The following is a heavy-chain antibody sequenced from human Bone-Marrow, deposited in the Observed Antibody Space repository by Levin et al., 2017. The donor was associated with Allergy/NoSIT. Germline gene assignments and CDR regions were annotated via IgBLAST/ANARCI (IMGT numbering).Heavy chain of an antibody. CDR1: GFTFSSYW. D-gene: IGHD6-13*01. CDR3: GRESYSSSWYGADY. Sequence: GGSLRLSCAASGFTFSSYWMHWVRQAPGKGLVWVSRVDNDGSSTTYADSVKGRFTISRDNAKNMLYLQMNSLSVEDTAVYYCGRESYSSSWYGADYWGQGTLVTVSS. CDR2: VDNDGSST. J-gene: IGHJ4*02. V-gene: IGHV3-74*03.